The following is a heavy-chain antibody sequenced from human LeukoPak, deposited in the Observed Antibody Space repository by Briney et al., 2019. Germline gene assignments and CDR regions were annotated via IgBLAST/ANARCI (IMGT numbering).Heavy chain of an antibody. D-gene: IGHD3-3*01. CDR2: ISGSGGST. V-gene: IGHV3-23*01. J-gene: IGHJ4*02. CDR1: GFTFSSYS. Sequence: GGSLRLSCAASGFTFSSYSMNWVRQAPGKGLEWVSAISGSGGSTYYADSVKGRFTISRDNSKNTLYLQMNSLRAEDTAVYYCAKDIWDYDFWSGYSIDYWGQGTLVTVSS. CDR3: AKDIWDYDFWSGYSIDY.